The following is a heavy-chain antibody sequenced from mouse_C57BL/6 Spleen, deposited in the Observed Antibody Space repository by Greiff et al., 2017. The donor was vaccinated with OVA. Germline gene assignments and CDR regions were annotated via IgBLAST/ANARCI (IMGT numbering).Heavy chain of an antibody. Sequence: VQLQQPGAELVKPGASVKMSCKASGYTFTSYWITWVKQRPGQGLEWIGDIYPGSGSTNYNEKFKSKATLTVDTSSSAAYMQLSSLTSEDSAVYYWARSITTVVAPNVDVWGTGTTVTVSS. D-gene: IGHD1-1*01. CDR3: ARSITTVVAPNVDV. J-gene: IGHJ1*03. CDR1: GYTFTSYW. V-gene: IGHV1-55*01. CDR2: IYPGSGST.